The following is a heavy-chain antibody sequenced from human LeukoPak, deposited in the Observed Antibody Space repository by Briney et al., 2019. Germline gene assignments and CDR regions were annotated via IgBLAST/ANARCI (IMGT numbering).Heavy chain of an antibody. Sequence: ASVKVSCTASGYTFTSYGISWVRQAPGQGLEWMGGIIPIFGTANYAQKFQGRVTITADESTSTAYMELSSLRSEDTAVYYCARVTTGTVDYWGQGTLVTVSS. J-gene: IGHJ4*02. D-gene: IGHD1-1*01. CDR1: GYTFTSYG. CDR3: ARVTTGTVDY. V-gene: IGHV1-69*13. CDR2: IIPIFGTA.